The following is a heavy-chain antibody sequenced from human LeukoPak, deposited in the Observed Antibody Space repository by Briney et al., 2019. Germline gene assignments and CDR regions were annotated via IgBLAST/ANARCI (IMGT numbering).Heavy chain of an antibody. CDR3: ARGDREVFDY. J-gene: IGHJ4*02. CDR1: GFTFSCYE. D-gene: IGHD1-14*01. V-gene: IGHV3-48*03. Sequence: PGGSLRLSCAASGFTFSCYEMNWVRQAPGKGLEWVSYISSSGTTIYYADSVKGRFTISRDNAKNSIYLQMNSLRAEDTAAYYCARGDREVFDYWGQGTLVTVSS. CDR2: ISSSGTTI.